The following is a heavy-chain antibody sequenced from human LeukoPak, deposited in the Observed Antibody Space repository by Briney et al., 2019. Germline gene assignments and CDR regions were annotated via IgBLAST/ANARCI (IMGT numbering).Heavy chain of an antibody. J-gene: IGHJ4*02. Sequence: SVKVSRKASGGTFSSYAISWVRQAPGQGLEWMGRIIPIFGTANYAQKFQGRVTITTDESTSTAYMELSSLRSEDTAVYYCARDERGYSYGYGYYFDYWAREPWSPSPQ. CDR2: IIPIFGTA. D-gene: IGHD5-18*01. CDR1: GGTFSSYA. V-gene: IGHV1-69*05. CDR3: ARDERGYSYGYGYYFDY.